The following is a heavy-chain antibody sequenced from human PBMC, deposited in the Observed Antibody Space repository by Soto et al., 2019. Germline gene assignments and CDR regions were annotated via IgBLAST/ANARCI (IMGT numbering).Heavy chain of an antibody. CDR3: ARAMTTVTTIDY. Sequence: QLQLQESGSGLVKPSQTLSLTCAVSGGSISSGGYSWSWIRQPPGKGLEWIGYIYYSGSTYYNPALKSRVTIPVDRSKNQFSLKLSSVTAADTAVYYCARAMTTVTTIDYWGQGTLVPVPS. CDR2: IYYSGST. J-gene: IGHJ4*02. V-gene: IGHV4-30-2*01. CDR1: GGSISSGGYS. D-gene: IGHD4-17*01.